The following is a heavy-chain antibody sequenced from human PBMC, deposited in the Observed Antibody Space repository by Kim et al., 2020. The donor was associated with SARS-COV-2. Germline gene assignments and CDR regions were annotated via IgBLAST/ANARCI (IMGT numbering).Heavy chain of an antibody. Sequence: GGSLRLSCGASGFTFSDSAMHWVRRASGKGLEWLGRIRSKVNGYATAYSASVRGRFTISRDDSRNTAYLQMNSLKTEDTAVYYCTRVPGTTLAFWGAFVIWCQGTMVAVSS. D-gene: IGHD1-1*01. CDR3: TRVPGTTLAFWGAFVI. V-gene: IGHV3-73*01. CDR1: GFTFSDSA. J-gene: IGHJ3*02. CDR2: IRSKVNGYAT.